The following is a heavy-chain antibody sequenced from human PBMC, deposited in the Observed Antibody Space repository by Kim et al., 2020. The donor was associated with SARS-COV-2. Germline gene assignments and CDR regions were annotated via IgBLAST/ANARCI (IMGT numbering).Heavy chain of an antibody. V-gene: IGHV3-33*06. J-gene: IGHJ3*02. CDR2: IWYDGSNK. CDR3: AKAGGLMYNWNDVGAFDI. Sequence: GGSLRLSCAASGFTFSSYGMHWVRQAPGKGLEWVAVIWYDGSNKYYADSVKGRFTISRDNSKNTLYLQMNSLRAEDTAVYYCAKAGGLMYNWNDVGAFDIWGQGTMVTVSS. D-gene: IGHD1-1*01. CDR1: GFTFSSYG.